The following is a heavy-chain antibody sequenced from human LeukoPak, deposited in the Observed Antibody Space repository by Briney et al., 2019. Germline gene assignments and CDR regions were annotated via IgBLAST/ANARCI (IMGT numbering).Heavy chain of an antibody. V-gene: IGHV1-8*01. CDR2: MNPNSGNT. J-gene: IGHJ6*03. CDR3: ARRHQTTDYYYYYMDV. Sequence: ASVKVSCRASGYTFTSYDINWVRQATGQGHEWMGWMNPNSGNTGYAQKFQGRVTMNRNTSISTAYMELSSLRSEDTAVYYCARRHQTTDYYYYYMDVWGKGTTVTVSS. CDR1: GYTFTSYD. D-gene: IGHD4-11*01.